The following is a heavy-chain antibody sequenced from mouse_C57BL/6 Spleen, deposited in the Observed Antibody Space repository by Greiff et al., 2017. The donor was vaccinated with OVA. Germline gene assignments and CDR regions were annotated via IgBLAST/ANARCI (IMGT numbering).Heavy chain of an antibody. V-gene: IGHV1-82*01. J-gene: IGHJ4*01. CDR2: IYPGDGDT. D-gene: IGHD2-4*01. CDR1: GYAFSSSW. Sequence: QVQLQQSGPELVKPGASVKISCKASGYAFSSSWMNWVKQRPGKGLEWIGRIYPGDGDTNYNGKFKGKATLTADKSSSTAYMQLSSLTSEDSAVYFCAREGGYYDYDKSTDYWGQGTSVTVSS. CDR3: AREGGYYDYDKSTDY.